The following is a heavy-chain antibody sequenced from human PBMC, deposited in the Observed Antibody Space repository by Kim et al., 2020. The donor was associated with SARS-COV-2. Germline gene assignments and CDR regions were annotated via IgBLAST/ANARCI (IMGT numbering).Heavy chain of an antibody. CDR3: ARRRGGGEGDY. Sequence: TRYSPPFQGQVTISADKSISTAYLQWSSLKASDSAMYYCARRRGGGEGDYWGQGTLVTVSS. J-gene: IGHJ4*02. D-gene: IGHD3-16*01. V-gene: IGHV5-51*01. CDR2: T.